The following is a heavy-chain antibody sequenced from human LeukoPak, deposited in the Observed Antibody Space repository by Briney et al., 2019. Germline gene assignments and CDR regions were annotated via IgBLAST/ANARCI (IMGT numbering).Heavy chain of an antibody. CDR3: ATDAYYYDSSGYSTSVHYFDY. J-gene: IGHJ4*02. V-gene: IGHV1-2*06. Sequence: GASXXVXCKASGYTFTGYYMHWVRQAPGQGLEWMGRINPNSGGTNYAQKFQGRVTMTRDTSISTAYMELSRLRSDDTAVYYCATDAYYYDSSGYSTSVHYFDYWGQGTLVTVSS. D-gene: IGHD3-22*01. CDR1: GYTFTGYY. CDR2: INPNSGGT.